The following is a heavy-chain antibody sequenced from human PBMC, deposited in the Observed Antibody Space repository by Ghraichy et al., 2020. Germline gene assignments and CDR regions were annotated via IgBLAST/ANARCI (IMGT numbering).Heavy chain of an antibody. CDR2: INAGNGKP. CDR1: GYTFTSYA. D-gene: IGHD4-23*01. J-gene: IGHJ5*02. Sequence: ASVKVSCKASGYTFTSYAMHWVRQAPGQRLEWMGWINAGNGKPKYSQKFQGRVTITRDTSASTAYMELSSLRSEDTAVYYCARTYGGTRSGFDPWGQGTLVTVSS. CDR3: ARTYGGTRSGFDP. V-gene: IGHV1-3*01.